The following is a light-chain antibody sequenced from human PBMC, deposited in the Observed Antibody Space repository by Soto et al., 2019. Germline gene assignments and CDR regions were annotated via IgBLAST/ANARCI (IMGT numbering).Light chain of an antibody. V-gene: IGLV2-23*02. CDR3: CSYAGSSTLL. CDR1: SSDIGSYNL. Sequence: QSALTQPASVSGPPGQSITVSCTGTSSDIGSYNLVSWYQHHPGKAPKLMIYAVSKRPSGVSSRFSGSKSGNTASLTISGLQAEDEADYFCCSYAGSSTLLFGGGTKLTVL. CDR2: AVS. J-gene: IGLJ3*02.